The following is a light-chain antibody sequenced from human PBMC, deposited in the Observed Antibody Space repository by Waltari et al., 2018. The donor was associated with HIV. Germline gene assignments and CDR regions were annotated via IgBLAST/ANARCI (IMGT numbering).Light chain of an antibody. CDR1: PNNVGNQE. V-gene: IGLV10-54*01. CDR3: SSWDTSVSGSV. CDR2: KSD. J-gene: IGLJ3*02. Sequence: QSGLTQAPSLSTSLRQTAIITCDGDPNNVGNQEVSRFRQELGPPPKLISYKSDQRPSGMSRKFSTSTSCDTAYLTISSLQSEDEGDYFCSSWDTSVSGSVFGGGTRLTV.